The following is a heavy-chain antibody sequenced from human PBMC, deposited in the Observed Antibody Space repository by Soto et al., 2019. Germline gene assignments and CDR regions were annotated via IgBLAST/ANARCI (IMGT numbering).Heavy chain of an antibody. CDR3: SKSVVPAGRWFEP. CDR1: GFTFSSYA. D-gene: IGHD2-2*01. J-gene: IGHJ5*02. Sequence: PGGSLRLSCAASGFTFSSYAMNWVRQAPGKGLEWVSSISGSGGSTYFADSVKGRFTISRDNSKNTLYLQMNSLRAGDTAVYYCSKSVVPAGRWFEPCGQGTLVTVS. CDR2: ISGSGGST. V-gene: IGHV3-23*01.